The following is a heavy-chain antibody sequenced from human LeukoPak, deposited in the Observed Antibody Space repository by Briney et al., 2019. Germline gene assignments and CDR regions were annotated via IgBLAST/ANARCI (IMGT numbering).Heavy chain of an antibody. CDR2: ISWNSGSI. CDR1: GFTVGDYS. CDR3: ALGGHP. J-gene: IGHJ5*02. V-gene: IGHV3-9*01. Sequence: QAGGSLRLSCAASGFTVGDYSMHWVRQAPGKGLEWVSGISWNSGSIGYADSVKGRFTISRDNAKNSLYLQMNSLRAEDTALYYCALGGHPWGQGTLVTVSS. D-gene: IGHD3-16*01.